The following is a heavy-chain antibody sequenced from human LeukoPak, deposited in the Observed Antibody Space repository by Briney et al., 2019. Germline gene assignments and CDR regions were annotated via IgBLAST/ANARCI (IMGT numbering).Heavy chain of an antibody. CDR2: ISPYTGNT. D-gene: IGHD2-15*01. J-gene: IGHJ4*02. CDR1: GFMFTRYT. Sequence: ASVKVSCRASGFMFTRYTISWLRQAPGQGLEWVGWISPYTGNTNYAQKVQGRVTMTADASTNSAYMELRSLRSDDTAMYYCARDKRRNIVVVVAATVPDYWGQGTLVTVSS. CDR3: ARDKRRNIVVVVAATVPDY. V-gene: IGHV1-18*01.